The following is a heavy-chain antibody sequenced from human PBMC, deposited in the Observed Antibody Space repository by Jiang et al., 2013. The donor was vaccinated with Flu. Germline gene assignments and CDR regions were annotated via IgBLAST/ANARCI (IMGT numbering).Heavy chain of an antibody. CDR3: ARERKQWLVPAFDI. CDR2: TYYRSKWYN. Sequence: TYYRSKWYNDYAVSVKSRITINPDTSKNQFSLQLNSVTPEDTAVYYCARERKQWLVPAFDIWGQGTMVTVSS. J-gene: IGHJ3*02. V-gene: IGHV6-1*01. D-gene: IGHD6-19*01.